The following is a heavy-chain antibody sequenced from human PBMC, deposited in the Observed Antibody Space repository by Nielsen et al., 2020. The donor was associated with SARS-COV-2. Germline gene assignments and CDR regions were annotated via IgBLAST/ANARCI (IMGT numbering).Heavy chain of an antibody. CDR1: GFTISSSF. V-gene: IGHV3-66*01. D-gene: IGHD7-27*01. CDR3: ARDNWGRMDV. CDR2: IYTDGST. J-gene: IGHJ6*02. Sequence: GESLKISCGASGFTISSSFMSWVRQAAGKGLDWVSVIYTDGSTPNADSVKGRFTISSDNSKNTLYLQMNSLRAEDTAVYYCARDNWGRMDVWGQGTTVTVSS.